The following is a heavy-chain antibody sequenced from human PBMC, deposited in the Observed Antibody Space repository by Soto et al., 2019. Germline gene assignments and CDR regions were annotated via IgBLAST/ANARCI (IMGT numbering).Heavy chain of an antibody. D-gene: IGHD6-19*01. CDR1: GFTFSSYA. CDR3: ADNPYSSGWTHYYYGMDV. V-gene: IGHV3-23*01. CDR2: ISGSGGST. J-gene: IGHJ6*02. Sequence: GGSLRLSCAAYGFTFSSYAMSWVRPAPGKGMEWVSAISGSGGSTYYADSVKGRLTISRDNSKNTLYLQMTSLRAEDTAVYYCADNPYSSGWTHYYYGMDVWGQGTTVTVSS.